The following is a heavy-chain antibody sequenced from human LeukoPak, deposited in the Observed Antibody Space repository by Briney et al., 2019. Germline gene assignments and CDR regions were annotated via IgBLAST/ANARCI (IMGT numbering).Heavy chain of an antibody. J-gene: IGHJ6*02. V-gene: IGHV3-21*01. CDR3: ARDRSPRGVIITRSYGMDV. CDR1: GFTFSTYS. Sequence: PGGSLRLSCAASGFTFSTYSMNCVRHAPGEGLEWVASISSSSSYIYYADSVKGRFTISRDNAKSSLYLQMNSLRAEDTAVYYCARDRSPRGVIITRSYGMDVWGQGTTVTVSS. CDR2: ISSSSSYI. D-gene: IGHD3-10*01.